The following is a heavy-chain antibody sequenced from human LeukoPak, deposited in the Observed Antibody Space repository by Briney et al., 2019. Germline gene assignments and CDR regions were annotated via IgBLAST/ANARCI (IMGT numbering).Heavy chain of an antibody. D-gene: IGHD3-10*01. CDR3: ARGGSGSNYVYYYYYMDV. CDR2: IYYSGST. CDR1: GGSISSYY. J-gene: IGHJ6*03. V-gene: IGHV4-59*01. Sequence: SETLSLTCAVSGGSISSYYWSWIRQPPGKGLEWIGYIYYSGSTNYNPSLKSRVTISVDTSKNQFSLKLSSVTAADTAVYYCARGGSGSNYVYYYYYMDVWGKGTTVTVSS.